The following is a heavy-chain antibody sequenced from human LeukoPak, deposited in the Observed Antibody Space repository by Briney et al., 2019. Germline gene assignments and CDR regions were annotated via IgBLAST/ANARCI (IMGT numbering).Heavy chain of an antibody. Sequence: SETLSLTCAVYGGSFSGYYWSWIRQPPGKGLEWIGEINHSGSTNYNPSLKSRVTISVGTPKNQFSLKLSSVTAADTAVYYCARVGLLWFGELWYWGQGTLVTVSS. D-gene: IGHD3-10*01. V-gene: IGHV4-34*01. CDR1: GGSFSGYY. CDR3: ARVGLLWFGELWY. CDR2: INHSGST. J-gene: IGHJ4*02.